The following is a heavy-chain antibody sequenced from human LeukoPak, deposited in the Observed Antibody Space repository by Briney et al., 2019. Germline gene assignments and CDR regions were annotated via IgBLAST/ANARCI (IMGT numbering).Heavy chain of an antibody. J-gene: IGHJ4*02. V-gene: IGHV1-24*01. CDR2: FDPEDGET. CDR3: ATDLRGSSWYTFDY. CDR1: GYTLTELS. D-gene: IGHD6-13*01. Sequence: GASVKVSCKVSGYTLTELSMHWVRQAPRKGLEWMGGFDPEDGETIYAQKFQGRVTMTEDTSTDTAYMELSSLRSEDTAVYYCATDLRGSSWYTFDYWGQGTLVTVSS.